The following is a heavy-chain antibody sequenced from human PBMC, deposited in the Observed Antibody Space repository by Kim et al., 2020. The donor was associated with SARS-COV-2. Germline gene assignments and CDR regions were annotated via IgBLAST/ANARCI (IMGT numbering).Heavy chain of an antibody. Sequence: YNDYAVSVKSRITINPDTSKNQFSLQLNSVTPEDTAVYYCARDSSGSYSSWGQGTLVTVSS. J-gene: IGHJ4*02. CDR2: YN. V-gene: IGHV6-1*01. D-gene: IGHD3-10*01. CDR3: ARDSSGSYSS.